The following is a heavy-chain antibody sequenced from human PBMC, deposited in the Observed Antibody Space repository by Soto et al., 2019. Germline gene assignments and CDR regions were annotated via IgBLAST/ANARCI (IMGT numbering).Heavy chain of an antibody. CDR3: ARGEAGYTYGLRPYSGMDV. J-gene: IGHJ6*02. V-gene: IGHV4-59*01. CDR2: IYYSGST. D-gene: IGHD5-18*01. Sequence: PSETLSLTCTVSGGSISSYYWSWIRQPPGKGLEWIGYIYYSGSTNYSPSLKRRIIISLDTSKNQFSLNVSSVTAADTAVYYCARGEAGYTYGLRPYSGMDVWGPGTTVTVSS. CDR1: GGSISSYY.